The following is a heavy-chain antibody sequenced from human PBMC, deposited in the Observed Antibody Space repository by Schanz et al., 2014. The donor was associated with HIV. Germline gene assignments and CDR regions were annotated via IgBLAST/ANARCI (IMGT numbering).Heavy chain of an antibody. D-gene: IGHD2-21*01. CDR1: GGSISSADYS. CDR2: IDHSGST. V-gene: IGHV4-30-2*01. J-gene: IGHJ4*02. Sequence: QLQLQESGSGLVKPSQTLSLTCAVSGGSISSADYSWSWIRLPPGKGLEWIGNIDHSGSTYYNPSLKSRFPFSIHMPKNQFSLNLPPVTAADTAVYYCASLYSHFFDNWGQGTLVTVSS. CDR3: ASLYSHFFDN.